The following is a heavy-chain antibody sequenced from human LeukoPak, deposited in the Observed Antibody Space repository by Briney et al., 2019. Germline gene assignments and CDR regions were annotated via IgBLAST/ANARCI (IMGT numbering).Heavy chain of an antibody. D-gene: IGHD3-16*01. CDR2: IYHSGST. CDR1: GYSISSGYY. Sequence: PSETLSLTCTVSGYSISSGYYWGWIRQPPGKGLEWIGSIYHSGSTYSNPSLKSRVTISVDTSKNQFSLKLSSVTAADTAVYYCAGGDDAFDIWGQGTMVTVSS. J-gene: IGHJ3*02. V-gene: IGHV4-38-2*02. CDR3: AGGDDAFDI.